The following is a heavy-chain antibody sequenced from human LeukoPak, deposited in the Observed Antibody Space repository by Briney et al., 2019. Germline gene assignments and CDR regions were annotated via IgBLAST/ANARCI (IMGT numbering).Heavy chain of an antibody. CDR3: ARGGYDYVWGSYRPSNWFDP. Sequence: SGTLSLTCAVSGGSISSSNWWSWVRQPPGKGLEWIGEIYHSGSTNYNPSLKSRVTISVDRSKNQFSLKLSSVTAADTAVYYCARGGYDYVWGSYRPSNWFDPWGQGTLVTVSS. D-gene: IGHD3-16*02. V-gene: IGHV4-4*02. CDR2: IYHSGST. J-gene: IGHJ5*02. CDR1: GGSISSSNW.